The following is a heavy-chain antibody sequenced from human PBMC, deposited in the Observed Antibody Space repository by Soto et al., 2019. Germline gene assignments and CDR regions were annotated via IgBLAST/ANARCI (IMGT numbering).Heavy chain of an antibody. J-gene: IGHJ4*02. D-gene: IGHD5-12*01. V-gene: IGHV1-69*13. CDR1: GGTFSSYA. Sequence: ASVKVSCKASGGTFSSYAISWVRQAPGQGLEWMGGIIPIFGTANYAQKFQGRVTITADESTSTAYMELSSLRSEDTAVYYCARVLGRDGYMIFDYWGQGTLVTVSS. CDR2: IIPIFGTA. CDR3: ARVLGRDGYMIFDY.